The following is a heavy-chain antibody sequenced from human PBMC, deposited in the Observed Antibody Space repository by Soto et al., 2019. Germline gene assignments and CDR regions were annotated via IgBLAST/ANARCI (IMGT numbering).Heavy chain of an antibody. Sequence: SVKVSCKASGGTFSSDAISWVRRAPGQGLEWMGGIIPIFGTANYAQKFQGRVTITADESTSTAYMALSSLRSEDTAVYYCARGTWVNPTPYYFDCWGQGALVTVSS. J-gene: IGHJ4*02. CDR1: GGTFSSDA. D-gene: IGHD1-1*01. V-gene: IGHV1-69*01. CDR2: IIPIFGTA. CDR3: ARGTWVNPTPYYFDC.